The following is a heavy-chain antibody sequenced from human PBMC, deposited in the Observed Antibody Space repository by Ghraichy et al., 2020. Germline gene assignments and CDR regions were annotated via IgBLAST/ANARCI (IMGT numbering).Heavy chain of an antibody. CDR3: AKAGSGYPGYFDL. J-gene: IGHJ2*01. CDR2: IIDGGDTT. D-gene: IGHD3-3*01. V-gene: IGHV3-23*01. Sequence: GGSLRLSCAASGFPFSAYAMNWVRQAPGKGLEWVSAIIDGGDTTHYADSVKGRFYISRDNSRHTLFLQLNNLRAEDTAMYYCAKAGSGYPGYFDLWGRGTLVTVTS. CDR1: GFPFSAYA.